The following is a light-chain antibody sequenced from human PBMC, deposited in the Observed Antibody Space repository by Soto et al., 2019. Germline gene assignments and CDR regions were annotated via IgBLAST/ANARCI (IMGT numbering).Light chain of an antibody. J-gene: IGLJ2*01. CDR2: VNS. CDR1: SSNIGAGYD. CDR3: QSYDSSLSAVV. V-gene: IGLV1-40*01. Sequence: QSVLTQAPSVSGAPGQRVTISCTGSSSNIGAGYDVHWYQQLPGTAPKLLIYVNSNRPSGVPDRFSGSKSGTSASLAITGLQAEDEADYYCQSYDSSLSAVVFGGGTQLTVL.